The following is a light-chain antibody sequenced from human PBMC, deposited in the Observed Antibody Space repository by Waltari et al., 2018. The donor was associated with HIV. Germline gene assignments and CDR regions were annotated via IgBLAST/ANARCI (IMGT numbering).Light chain of an antibody. Sequence: QSALTQPPSASGSPGQSVTISCTGTSSDVGGYNYVSWYQQHPGKAPKLMIYEVSKRPSGVPDRFSGSKSGNTASPTVSGLQAEDEADYYCNSYAGSNNVVFGGGTKVTVL. CDR2: EVS. J-gene: IGLJ2*01. CDR1: SSDVGGYNY. CDR3: NSYAGSNNVV. V-gene: IGLV2-8*01.